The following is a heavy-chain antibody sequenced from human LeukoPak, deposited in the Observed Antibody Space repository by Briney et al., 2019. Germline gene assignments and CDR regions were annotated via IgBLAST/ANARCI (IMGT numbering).Heavy chain of an antibody. CDR3: ARGHAPWGITHPIDAFDI. D-gene: IGHD3-16*01. CDR2: ISSSSSYI. J-gene: IGHJ3*02. CDR1: GFTFSTYS. V-gene: IGHV3-21*01. Sequence: KPGGSLRLSCAASGFTFSTYSMNWVRQAPGKGLEWVSSISSSSSYIYYADSVKGRFTISRDNAKNSLYLQMNSLRAEDTAVYYCARGHAPWGITHPIDAFDIWGQGTMVTVSS.